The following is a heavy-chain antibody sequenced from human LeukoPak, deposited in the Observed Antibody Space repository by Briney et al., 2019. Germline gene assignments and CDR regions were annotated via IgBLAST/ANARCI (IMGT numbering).Heavy chain of an antibody. J-gene: IGHJ6*02. Sequence: PGGSLRLSCAASGFTFSTYAMNWVRQAPGKGLEWVSSISSSSSYIYYADSVKGRFTISRDNAKNSLYLQMNSLRAEDTAVYCCARGHSSSWYSSGMDVWGQGTTVTVSS. CDR3: ARGHSSSWYSSGMDV. CDR1: GFTFSTYA. CDR2: ISSSSSYI. D-gene: IGHD6-13*01. V-gene: IGHV3-21*01.